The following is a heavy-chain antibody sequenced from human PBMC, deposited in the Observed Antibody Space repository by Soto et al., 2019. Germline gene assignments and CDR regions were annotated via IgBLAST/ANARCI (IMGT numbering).Heavy chain of an antibody. CDR2: IYYSGST. J-gene: IGHJ6*02. V-gene: IGHV4-30-4*01. D-gene: IGHD3-10*01. CDR3: ARDYGSGSYQYYYGMDV. Sequence: SETLSLTCTGSGGSISSGDYYWSWIRQPPGKGLEWIGYIYYSGSTYYNPSLKSRVTISVDTSKNQFSLKLSSVTAADTAVYYCARDYGSGSYQYYYGMDVWGQGTTVTVSS. CDR1: GGSISSGDYY.